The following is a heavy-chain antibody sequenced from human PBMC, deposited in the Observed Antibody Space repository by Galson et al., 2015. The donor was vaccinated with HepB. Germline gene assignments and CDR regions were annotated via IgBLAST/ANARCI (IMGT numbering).Heavy chain of an antibody. Sequence: LRLSCAASGFTFSSYAMHWVRQAPGKGLEWVAVISYDGSNKYYADSVKGRFTISRDNSKNTLYLQMNSLRAEDTAVYYCARARGYSGYDFRRMAFDIWGHGTMVTVSS. CDR1: GFTFSSYA. CDR2: ISYDGSNK. J-gene: IGHJ3*02. CDR3: ARARGYSGYDFRRMAFDI. D-gene: IGHD5-12*01. V-gene: IGHV3-30*04.